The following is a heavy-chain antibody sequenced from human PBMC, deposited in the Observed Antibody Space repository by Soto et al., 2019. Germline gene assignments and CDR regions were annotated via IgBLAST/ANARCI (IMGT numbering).Heavy chain of an antibody. CDR2: IWFDGSNK. CDR1: GFPFSSYG. CDR3: ATTGPY. Sequence: EGSLRLSCAASGFPFSSYGMHWVRQAPGKGLEWVAVIWFDGSNKFYADSVKGRFTISRDNSKNTVSLQMNSLRDEDSAAYYCATTGPYWGQGTLVTVSS. J-gene: IGHJ4*02. V-gene: IGHV3-33*01.